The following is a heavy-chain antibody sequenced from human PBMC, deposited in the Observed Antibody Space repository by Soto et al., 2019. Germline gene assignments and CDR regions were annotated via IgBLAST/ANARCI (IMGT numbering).Heavy chain of an antibody. CDR1: GFTFSSYA. CDR2: ISGSGGST. CDR3: AKEGDYIWGSYRYTVKVSAGALIDY. Sequence: GGSLRLSCAASGFTFSSYAMSWVRQAPGKGLEWVSAISGSGGSTYYADSVKGRFTISRDNSKNTLYLQMNSLRAEDTAVYYCAKEGDYIWGSYRYTVKVSAGALIDYWGQGTLVTVSS. J-gene: IGHJ4*02. D-gene: IGHD3-16*02. V-gene: IGHV3-23*01.